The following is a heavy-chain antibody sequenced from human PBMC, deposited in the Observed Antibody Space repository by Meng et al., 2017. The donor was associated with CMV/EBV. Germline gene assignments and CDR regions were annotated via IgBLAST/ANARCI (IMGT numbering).Heavy chain of an antibody. CDR1: GGSFSGYY. CDR3: ATLYSGSYYYYYYYYGMDV. CDR2: INHSGST. V-gene: IGHV4-34*01. D-gene: IGHD3-10*01. J-gene: IGHJ6*02. Sequence: GSLRLSCAVYGGSFSGYYWSWIRQPPGKGLEWIGEINHSGSTNYNPSLKSRVTISVDTSKNQFSLKLSSVTAADTAVYYCATLYSGSYYYYYYYYGMDVWGQGTTVTV.